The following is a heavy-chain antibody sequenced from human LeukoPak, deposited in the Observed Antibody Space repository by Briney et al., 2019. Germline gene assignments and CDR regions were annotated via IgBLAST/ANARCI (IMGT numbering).Heavy chain of an antibody. CDR1: GGSFSGYY. CDR2: IYTSGST. V-gene: IGHV4-4*07. CDR3: ARDQYYYDSSGYYRLDY. D-gene: IGHD3-22*01. Sequence: SETLSLTCAVYGGSFSGYYWSWIRQPAGKGLEWIGRIYTSGSTNYNPSLKSRVTMSVDTSKNQFSLKLSSVTAADTAVYYCARDQYYYDSSGYYRLDYWGQGTLVTVSS. J-gene: IGHJ4*02.